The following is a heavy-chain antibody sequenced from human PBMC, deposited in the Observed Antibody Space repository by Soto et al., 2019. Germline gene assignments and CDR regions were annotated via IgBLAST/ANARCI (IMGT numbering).Heavy chain of an antibody. CDR2: INPNSGGT. J-gene: IGHJ6*02. CDR1: GYTFTSYG. CDR3: ARDPGDFWSGYYPGDPAFYYYGMDV. D-gene: IGHD3-3*01. V-gene: IGHV1-2*04. Sequence: GASVKVSCKASGYTFTSYGISWVRQAPGQGLEWMGWINPNSGGTNYAQKFQGWVTMTRDTSISTAYMELSRLRSDDTAVYYCARDPGDFWSGYYPGDPAFYYYGMDVWG.